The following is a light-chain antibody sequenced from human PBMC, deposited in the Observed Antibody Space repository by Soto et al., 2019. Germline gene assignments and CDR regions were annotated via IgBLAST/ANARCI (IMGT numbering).Light chain of an antibody. V-gene: IGKV3-11*01. J-gene: IGKJ1*01. Sequence: EIVSTQSLATLSLSPGERATLSCRASQSVSSYLAWYQQKPGQAPRLLIYDASNRATGIPARFSGSGSGTDFTLTISSLEPEDFAVYYCQQRSNWPPWTFGQGTKVDIK. CDR3: QQRSNWPPWT. CDR2: DAS. CDR1: QSVSSY.